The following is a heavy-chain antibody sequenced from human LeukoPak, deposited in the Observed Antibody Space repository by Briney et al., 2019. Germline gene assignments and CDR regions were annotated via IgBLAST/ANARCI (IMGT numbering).Heavy chain of an antibody. CDR3: ARDFTVSVYHDNSGYYDY. CDR1: GFTLSSYW. V-gene: IGHV3-74*01. D-gene: IGHD3-22*01. J-gene: IGHJ4*02. CDR2: INTDGSSI. Sequence: GGSLRLSCVASGFTLSSYWMHWVRQAPGKGLVWVSRINTDGSSISYADSVKGRFTISRDNAKSTLFLQMNSLTAEDTAVYYCARDFTVSVYHDNSGYYDYWGQGTLVTVSS.